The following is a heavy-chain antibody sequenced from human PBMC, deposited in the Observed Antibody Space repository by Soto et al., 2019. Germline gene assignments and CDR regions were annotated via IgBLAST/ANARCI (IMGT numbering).Heavy chain of an antibody. V-gene: IGHV1-69*06. D-gene: IGHD3-3*01. CDR2: IVPNVGTV. J-gene: IGHJ4*03. CDR3: ARRDTSGFLRYFDN. Sequence: KVSCKASGGTLSSFINYPINWVRQAPGQGPEWMGGIVPNVGTVNYAQKSQGRVTVTADKSTGTAYMELSSLRSEDTALYCCARRDTSGFLRYFDNWGQGTLVTVSS. CDR1: GGTLSSFINYP.